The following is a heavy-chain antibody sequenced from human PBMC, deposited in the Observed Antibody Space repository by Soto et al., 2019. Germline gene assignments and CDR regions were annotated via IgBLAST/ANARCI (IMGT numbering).Heavy chain of an antibody. V-gene: IGHV3-30-3*01. CDR1: GFTFSSYA. CDR3: ARGYCSSTSCTSRAPYYYYGMDV. J-gene: IGHJ6*02. D-gene: IGHD2-2*01. CDR2: ISYDGSNK. Sequence: SLRLSCAASGFTFSSYAMHWVRQAPGKGLEWVAVISYDGSNKYYADSVKGRFTISRDNSKNTLYLQMNSLRAEDTAVYYCARGYCSSTSCTSRAPYYYYGMDVWGQGTTVTVSS.